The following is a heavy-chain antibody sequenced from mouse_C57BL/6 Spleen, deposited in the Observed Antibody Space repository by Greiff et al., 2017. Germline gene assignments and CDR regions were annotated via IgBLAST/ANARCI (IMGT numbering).Heavy chain of an antibody. D-gene: IGHD1-1*01. V-gene: IGHV5-4*03. CDR2: ISDGGSYT. J-gene: IGHJ3*01. Sequence: EVKLVESGGGLVKPGGSLKLSCAASGFTFSSYAMSWVRQTPEKRLEWVATISDGGSYTYYPDNVKGRFTISRDNAKNNLYLQMSHLKSEDTAMYYCARGGYGSSAWFAYWGQGTLVTVSA. CDR3: ARGGYGSSAWFAY. CDR1: GFTFSSYA.